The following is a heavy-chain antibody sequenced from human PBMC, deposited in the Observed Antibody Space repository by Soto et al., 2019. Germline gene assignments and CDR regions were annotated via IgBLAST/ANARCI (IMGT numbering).Heavy chain of an antibody. CDR1: GGSFSSSSYY. CDR2: IYYSGST. CDR3: ARHWITMVRGVCHFDY. J-gene: IGHJ4*02. V-gene: IGHV4-39*01. D-gene: IGHD3-10*01. Sequence: QLQLQESGPGLVKPSETLSLTCTVSGGSFSSSSYYWGWIRQPPGKGLEWIGGIYYSGSTYYNPSLKSRVTMSVDPSKNQFSLKLISVTAADTAVYYCARHWITMVRGVCHFDYWGQGTLVTVSS.